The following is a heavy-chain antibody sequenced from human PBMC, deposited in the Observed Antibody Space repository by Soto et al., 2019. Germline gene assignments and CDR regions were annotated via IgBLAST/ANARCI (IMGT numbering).Heavy chain of an antibody. CDR1: GYAFTTYG. CDR2: ISAHNGNT. V-gene: IGHV1-18*01. D-gene: IGHD1-1*01. J-gene: IGHJ4*02. Sequence: QVHLVQSGAEVKKPGASVKVSCKGSGYAFTTYGITWVRQAPGQGLELMGWISAHNGNTNYAHKLQGRVTVTRDTSTSTAYMELRSLRSDDTAVYYCARGRYGDYWGQGALGNVSS. CDR3: ARGRYGDY.